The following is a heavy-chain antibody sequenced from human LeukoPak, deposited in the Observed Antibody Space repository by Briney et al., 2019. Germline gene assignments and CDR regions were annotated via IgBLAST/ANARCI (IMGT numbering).Heavy chain of an antibody. CDR1: GFTFDNYA. CDR3: AKSYSGQSFDY. Sequence: GGSLRLSCTTSGFTFDNYAMHWVRQAPGKGLEWVSSISWNSGRIGYADSVRGRFTISRDNAKNSLHLQMNSLSVEDTALYYCAKSYSGQSFDYWGQGTLVTVSS. CDR2: ISWNSGRI. D-gene: IGHD5-12*01. V-gene: IGHV3-9*01. J-gene: IGHJ4*02.